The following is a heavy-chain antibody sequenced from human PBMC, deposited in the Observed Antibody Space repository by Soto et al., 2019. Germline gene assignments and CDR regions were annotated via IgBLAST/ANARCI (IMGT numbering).Heavy chain of an antibody. CDR1: GFPFSTYV. J-gene: IGHJ4*02. CDR3: ARDLSH. CDR2: INSDSTTT. V-gene: IGHV3-48*02. Sequence: DVHLVESGGGLVQPGGSLRLSCAVSGFPFSTYVMHWVRQAPGKGLEWISYINSDSTTTFHADSVKGRFTVSRDNAKNSLYLQMGSLRHEDTAVYYCARDLSHWGQGTLVTVSS.